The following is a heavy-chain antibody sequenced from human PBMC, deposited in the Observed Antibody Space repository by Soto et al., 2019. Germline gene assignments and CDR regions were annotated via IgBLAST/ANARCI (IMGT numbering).Heavy chain of an antibody. D-gene: IGHD2-8*01. Sequence: GESLKISCTGVGYSFTSYWIGWVRQMPGKGLEWMGIIYPGDSDTRYSPSFQGQVTISADKSITTAYLQWSSLKASDTAMYYCARGYCTTPICGPWFVPWGQGTLVTVSS. CDR1: GYSFTSYW. J-gene: IGHJ5*02. V-gene: IGHV5-51*01. CDR3: ARGYCTTPICGPWFVP. CDR2: IYPGDSDT.